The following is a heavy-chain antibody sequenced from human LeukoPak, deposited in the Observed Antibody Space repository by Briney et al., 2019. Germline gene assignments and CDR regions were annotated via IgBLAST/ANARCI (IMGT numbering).Heavy chain of an antibody. Sequence: GGSLRLSCVASGFTFTNYAMSWVRQAPGKGLEWVSAITGSDGSSYYADSVKGRFTVSRDNSKNTMYLQVNSLRAEDTAVYYCAKWGDYDILTGYYVPDYWGQGTLVTVSS. CDR1: GFTFTNYA. D-gene: IGHD3-9*01. V-gene: IGHV3-23*01. J-gene: IGHJ4*02. CDR3: AKWGDYDILTGYYVPDY. CDR2: ITGSDGSS.